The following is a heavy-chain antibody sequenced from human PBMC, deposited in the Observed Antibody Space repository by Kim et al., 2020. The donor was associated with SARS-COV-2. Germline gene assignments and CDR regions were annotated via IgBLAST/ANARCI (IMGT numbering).Heavy chain of an antibody. V-gene: IGHV4-39*01. CDR1: GASTSTNNYY. CDR2: IHYTGRT. D-gene: IGHD1-1*01. CDR3: TSEITSNVHY. J-gene: IGHJ4*02. Sequence: SETLSLTCTVSGASTSTNNYYWGWVRQPPGKGLEWIGTIHYTGRTFYTPSLKSRLTLSVDTSKNQFSLKLTSVTAADTAVYYCTSEITSNVHYWGQGTLVTVSS.